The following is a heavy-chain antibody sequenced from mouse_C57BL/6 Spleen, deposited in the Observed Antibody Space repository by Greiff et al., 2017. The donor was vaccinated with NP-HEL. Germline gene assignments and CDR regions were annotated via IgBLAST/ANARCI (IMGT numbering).Heavy chain of an antibody. D-gene: IGHD1-1*01. V-gene: IGHV5-17*01. J-gene: IGHJ4*01. CDR3: ARLLRGDAMDY. CDR2: ISSGSSTI. Sequence: EVKLVESGGGLVKPGGSLKLSCAASGFTFSDYGMHWVRQAPEKGLEWVAYISSGSSTIYYADTVKGRFTISRDNAKNTLFLQMTSLRSEDTAMYYCARLLRGDAMDYWGQGTSVTVSS. CDR1: GFTFSDYG.